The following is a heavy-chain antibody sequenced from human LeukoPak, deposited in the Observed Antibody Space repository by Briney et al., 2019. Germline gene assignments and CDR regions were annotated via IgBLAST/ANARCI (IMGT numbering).Heavy chain of an antibody. D-gene: IGHD2/OR15-2a*01. Sequence: PGGSLRLSCAASGFTFSSYSMNWVRQAPGKGLEWVSSISSSSSYIYYADSVKGRFTISRDNAKNSLYLQMNSLRAEDTAAYYCARGPNMNGDYWGQGTLVTVSS. CDR1: GFTFSSYS. CDR3: ARGPNMNGDY. CDR2: ISSSSSYI. V-gene: IGHV3-21*01. J-gene: IGHJ4*02.